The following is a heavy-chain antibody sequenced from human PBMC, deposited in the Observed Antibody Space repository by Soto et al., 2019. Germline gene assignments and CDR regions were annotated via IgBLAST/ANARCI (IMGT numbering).Heavy chain of an antibody. D-gene: IGHD1-1*01. CDR3: AGEAEGGNVHDWFDP. Sequence: QVQLQESGPGLVKPSETLSLTCSVSGDSIGTYYWSWVRQPPGKGLEWLGFVHYSGSTQYNPSPKGRVTMSMDTSKNQLSLKLGAVTAADTAVYYCAGEAEGGNVHDWFDPWGQGILVTVSS. CDR2: VHYSGST. CDR1: GDSIGTYY. V-gene: IGHV4-59*01. J-gene: IGHJ5*02.